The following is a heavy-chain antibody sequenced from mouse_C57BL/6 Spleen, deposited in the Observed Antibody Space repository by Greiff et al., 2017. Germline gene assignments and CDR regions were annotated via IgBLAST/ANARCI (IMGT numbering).Heavy chain of an antibody. CDR1: GYAFSSSW. J-gene: IGHJ2*01. V-gene: IGHV1-82*01. CDR3: ARGDLLRYFDY. D-gene: IGHD1-1*01. Sequence: QVQLKESGPELVKPGASVKISCKASGYAFSSSWMNWVKQRPGKGLEWIGRIYPGDGDTNYNGKFKGKAKLTADKSSSTAYMQLSSLTSEDSAVYFCARGDLLRYFDYWGQGTTLTVSS. CDR2: IYPGDGDT.